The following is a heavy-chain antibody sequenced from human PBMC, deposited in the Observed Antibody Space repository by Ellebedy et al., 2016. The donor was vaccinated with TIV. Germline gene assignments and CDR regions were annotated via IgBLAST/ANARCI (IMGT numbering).Heavy chain of an antibody. Sequence: ASVKVSCKASGYTFTSYAMHWVRQAPGQRLEWMGWINAGNGNTKYSQKFQGRVTITRDTSASTAYMELSSLRSEDTAVYYCARDTAMVLAFDIWGQGTMVTVSS. V-gene: IGHV1-3*01. CDR2: INAGNGNT. D-gene: IGHD5-18*01. J-gene: IGHJ3*02. CDR3: ARDTAMVLAFDI. CDR1: GYTFTSYA.